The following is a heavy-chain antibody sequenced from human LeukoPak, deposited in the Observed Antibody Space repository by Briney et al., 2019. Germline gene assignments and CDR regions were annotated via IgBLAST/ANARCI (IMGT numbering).Heavy chain of an antibody. CDR2: INWNGGST. J-gene: IGHJ4*02. Sequence: PGGSLRLSCAASGFTFSSHWMHWVRQAPGKGLVWVSGINWNGGSTGYADSVKGRFTISRDNAKNSLYLQMNSLRAEDTAVYYCARDYGGYDYWGQGTLVTVSS. V-gene: IGHV3-20*04. CDR1: GFTFSSHW. D-gene: IGHD5-12*01. CDR3: ARDYGGYDY.